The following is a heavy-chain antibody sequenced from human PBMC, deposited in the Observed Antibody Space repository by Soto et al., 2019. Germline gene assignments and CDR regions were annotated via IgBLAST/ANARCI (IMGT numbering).Heavy chain of an antibody. CDR1: GGSFSGYY. CDR2: INHSGST. J-gene: IGHJ5*02. Sequence: PSETLSLTCAVYGGSFSGYYWTWIRQPPGTGLEWIGEINHSGSTNYNPSLKSRVTISVDTSKNQFSLKLSSVTAADTAVYYCARAQGEQQLRPEWFNPWGQGTLVTVSS. CDR3: ARAQGEQQLRPEWFNP. V-gene: IGHV4-34*01. D-gene: IGHD6-13*01.